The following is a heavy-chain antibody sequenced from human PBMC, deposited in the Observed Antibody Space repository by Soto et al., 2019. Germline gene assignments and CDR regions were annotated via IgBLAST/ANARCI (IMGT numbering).Heavy chain of an antibody. CDR1: SGSISSGDYY. CDR3: ARGPHQSYFDY. J-gene: IGHJ4*02. CDR2: IYYSGST. Sequence: QVQLLDSGPGLVKPSQTLSLTCTVSSGSISSGDYYWSWIRQPPGKGLERIGYIYYSGSTYYSPSLKSRVTISADTSKNQFPLNLSSVTAADTAVYYCARGPHQSYFDYWGQGTLVTVPS. V-gene: IGHV4-30-4*01.